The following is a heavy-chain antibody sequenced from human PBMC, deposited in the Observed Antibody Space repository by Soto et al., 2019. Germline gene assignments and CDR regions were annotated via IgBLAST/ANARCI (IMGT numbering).Heavy chain of an antibody. CDR3: ARDYSYYGSGSYVVY. CDR2: ISSSGSTI. J-gene: IGHJ4*02. Sequence: PGGSLRLSCAASGFTFSDYYMSWVRQAPGKGLEWISYISSSGSTIYYADSVKGRFTISRDNAKNSLYLQMNSLRAEDTAVYYCARDYSYYGSGSYVVYWGQGTLVTVSS. D-gene: IGHD3-10*01. V-gene: IGHV3-11*01. CDR1: GFTFSDYY.